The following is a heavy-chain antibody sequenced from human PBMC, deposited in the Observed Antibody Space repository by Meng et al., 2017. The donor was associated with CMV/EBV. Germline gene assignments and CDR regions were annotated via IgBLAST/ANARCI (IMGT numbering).Heavy chain of an antibody. V-gene: IGHV1-2*02. D-gene: IGHD6-13*01. CDR2: INPNSGGT. Sequence: QWQLVQSVAVVKKTGASVNVSSKASGSTFTGYYMHWVRQAPGQGLEWMGWINPNSGGTNYAQKFQGRVTMTRDTSISTAYMELSRLRSDDTAVYYCARQHNSSSWIINWFDPWGQGTLVTVSS. CDR1: GSTFTGYY. J-gene: IGHJ5*02. CDR3: ARQHNSSSWIINWFDP.